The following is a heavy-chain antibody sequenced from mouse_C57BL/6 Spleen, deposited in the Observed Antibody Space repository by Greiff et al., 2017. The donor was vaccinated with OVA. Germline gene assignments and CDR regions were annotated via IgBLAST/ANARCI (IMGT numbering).Heavy chain of an antibody. J-gene: IGHJ4*01. D-gene: IGHD2-14*01. CDR2: IDPENGDT. V-gene: IGHV14-4*01. CDR3: TIGNSAMDY. Sequence: VQLQQSGAELVRPGASVKLSCTASGFTITDDYMHWVKQRPEQGLEWIGGIDPENGDTEYDPKFQGKATFTADTSSNTAYLQLSSLTSEDSAVYYSTIGNSAMDYWGQGTSVTVSS. CDR1: GFTITDDY.